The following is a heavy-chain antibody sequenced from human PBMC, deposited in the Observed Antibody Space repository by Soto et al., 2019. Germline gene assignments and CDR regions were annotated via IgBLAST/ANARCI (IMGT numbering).Heavy chain of an antibody. D-gene: IGHD6-13*01. Sequence: QVQLVQSGAEVKKPGASVKVSCKASGYTFTSYGISWVRQAPGQGLEWMGWISAYNGNTNYAHKLQGRVTMTTDTSTSTAYMELRSLRSDDTAVYYCARDPTGSSSWYLDWFDPWGQGTLVTVSS. J-gene: IGHJ5*02. CDR1: GYTFTSYG. CDR3: ARDPTGSSSWYLDWFDP. CDR2: ISAYNGNT. V-gene: IGHV1-18*04.